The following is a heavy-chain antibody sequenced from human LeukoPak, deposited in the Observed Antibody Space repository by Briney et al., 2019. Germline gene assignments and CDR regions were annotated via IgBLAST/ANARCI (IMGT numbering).Heavy chain of an antibody. D-gene: IGHD6-19*01. CDR3: ASRAIGWYRDANWFDP. J-gene: IGHJ5*02. V-gene: IGHV3-48*04. Sequence: GGSLRLSCAASGFSFSSYSMNWVRQAPGKGLEWVSYISSSSDKIYYADSVKGRFTISRDNSKNSLYLQMNGLRAEDTAVYYCASRAIGWYRDANWFDPWGQGTLVTVSS. CDR2: ISSSSDKI. CDR1: GFSFSSYS.